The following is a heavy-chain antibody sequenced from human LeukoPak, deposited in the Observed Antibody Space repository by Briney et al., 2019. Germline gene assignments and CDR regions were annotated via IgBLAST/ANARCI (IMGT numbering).Heavy chain of an antibody. V-gene: IGHV1-2*02. D-gene: IGHD3-16*01. J-gene: IGHJ4*02. CDR3: ARVLDLRERPFDY. Sequence: GASVKVSCKASGYTFTCYFIHWVRQAPGQGLEWMGLINPNSGDTNYAQKFQGRVSVTRDTSTRTAYLEVSSLRSDDTAVYDCARVLDLRERPFDYWGQGTLVTVSS. CDR1: GYTFTCYF. CDR2: INPNSGDT.